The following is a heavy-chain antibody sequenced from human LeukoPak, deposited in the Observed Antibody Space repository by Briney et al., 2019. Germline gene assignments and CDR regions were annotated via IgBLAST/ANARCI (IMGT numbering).Heavy chain of an antibody. V-gene: IGHV4-38-2*02. D-gene: IGHD3-3*01. CDR3: ARERREEWFVWFDP. Sequence: PSETLSLTCTVSGYSISSGYYWGWIRQPPGKGLEWIGSIYHSGSTYYNPSLKSRVTISVDTSKNQISLKLSSVTAADTAVYYCARERREEWFVWFDPWGQRTLVTVSS. J-gene: IGHJ5*02. CDR1: GYSISSGYY. CDR2: IYHSGST.